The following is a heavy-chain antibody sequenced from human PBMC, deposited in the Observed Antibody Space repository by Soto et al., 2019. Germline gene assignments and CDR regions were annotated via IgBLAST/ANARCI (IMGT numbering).Heavy chain of an antibody. CDR2: IRSKAYGGTT. D-gene: IGHD3-9*01. CDR3: AKDGPLTIFHYMDV. Sequence: PGGSLRLSCTTSGFIFGEYAMSWFRQAPGMGLERVGFIRSKAYGGTTDYAASVKGRFSISRDDSKDIAYLQMNSLRAEDTALYYCAKDGPLTIFHYMDVWGKGTTVTVSS. V-gene: IGHV3-49*03. CDR1: GFIFGEYA. J-gene: IGHJ6*03.